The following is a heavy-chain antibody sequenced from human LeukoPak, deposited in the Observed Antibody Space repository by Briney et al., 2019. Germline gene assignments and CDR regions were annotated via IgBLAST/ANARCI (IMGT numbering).Heavy chain of an antibody. J-gene: IGHJ6*03. Sequence: GGSLRLSCAASGFTFSSSWMHWVRQSPGKGLVWVSRINSDGSSTSYADSVKGRFTISRDNAKNTLYLQMNSLRAEDTAVYYCARPSDVDTAIVRGFYYYYYMDVWGKGTTVTVSS. D-gene: IGHD5-18*01. CDR3: ARPSDVDTAIVRGFYYYYYMDV. CDR2: INSDGSST. CDR1: GFTFSSSW. V-gene: IGHV3-74*01.